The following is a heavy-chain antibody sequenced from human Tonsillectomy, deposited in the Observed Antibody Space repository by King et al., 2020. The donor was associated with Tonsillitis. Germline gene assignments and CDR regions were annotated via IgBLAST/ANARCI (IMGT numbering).Heavy chain of an antibody. V-gene: IGHV4-34*01. D-gene: IGHD1-1*01. J-gene: IGHJ6*02. CDR1: GGSFSGYY. CDR3: ARLVAGTSYYNYGMDV. CDR2: INHSGST. Sequence: VQLQQWGAGLLKPSETLSLTCAVYGGSFSGYYWSWIRQPPGKGLEWIGEINHSGSTKNNPSLQRRVTISVDTSKNRFSLKLSSVTAPDTAVYYCARLVAGTSYYNYGMDVWGQGTTVTVSS.